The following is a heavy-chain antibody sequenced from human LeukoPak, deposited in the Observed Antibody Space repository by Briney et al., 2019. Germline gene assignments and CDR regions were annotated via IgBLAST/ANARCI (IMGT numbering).Heavy chain of an antibody. Sequence: GGSLRLSCAASGFTFSSYSMNWVRQAPGKGLEWVSYISSSSSTIYYADSVKGRFTISRDNAKNSLYLQMNSLGDEDTAVYYCARVSPDSGAYYYYYGMDVWGQGTTVTVSS. CDR1: GFTFSSYS. CDR3: ARVSPDSGAYYYYYGMDV. V-gene: IGHV3-48*02. J-gene: IGHJ6*02. CDR2: ISSSSSTI. D-gene: IGHD1-26*01.